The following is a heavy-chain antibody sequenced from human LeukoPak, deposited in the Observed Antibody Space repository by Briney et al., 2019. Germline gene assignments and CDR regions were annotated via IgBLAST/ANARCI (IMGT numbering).Heavy chain of an antibody. CDR2: INPNSGGT. Sequence: ASVKVSCEASGYTFTGYYMHWVRQAPGQGLEWMGRINPNSGGTNYAQKFQGRVTMTRDTSISTAYMELSRLRSDDTAVYYCARPYGSGSYYSDYLGQGTLVTVST. CDR1: GYTFTGYY. V-gene: IGHV1-2*06. D-gene: IGHD3-10*01. J-gene: IGHJ4*02. CDR3: ARPYGSGSYYSDY.